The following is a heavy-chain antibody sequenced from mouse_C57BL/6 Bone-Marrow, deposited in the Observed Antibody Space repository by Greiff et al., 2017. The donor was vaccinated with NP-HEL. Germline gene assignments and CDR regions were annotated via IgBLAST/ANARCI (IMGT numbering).Heavy chain of an antibody. CDR2: ISYDGSN. V-gene: IGHV3-6*01. CDR3: ARDYDGPYYAMDY. CDR1: GYSITSGYY. Sequence: VQLKESGPGLVKPSQSLSLTCSVTGYSITSGYYWNWIRQFPGNKLEWMGYISYDGSNNYNPSLKNRISITRDTSKNQFFLKLNSVTTEDTATYYCARDYDGPYYAMDYWGQGTSVTVSS. D-gene: IGHD2-3*01. J-gene: IGHJ4*01.